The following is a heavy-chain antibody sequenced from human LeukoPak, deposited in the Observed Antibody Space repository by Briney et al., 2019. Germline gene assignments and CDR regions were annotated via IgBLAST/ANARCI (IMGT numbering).Heavy chain of an antibody. CDR3: ARFQDYDILTGHYYYYMDV. D-gene: IGHD3-9*01. CDR1: GGSISSSSYY. V-gene: IGHV4-39*07. Sequence: SETLSLPCTVSGGSISSSSYYWGWIRQPPGKGLEWIGSIYYSGSTYYNPSLKSRVTISVDTSKNQFSLKLSSVTAADTAVYYCARFQDYDILTGHYYYYMDVWGKGTTVTISS. CDR2: IYYSGST. J-gene: IGHJ6*03.